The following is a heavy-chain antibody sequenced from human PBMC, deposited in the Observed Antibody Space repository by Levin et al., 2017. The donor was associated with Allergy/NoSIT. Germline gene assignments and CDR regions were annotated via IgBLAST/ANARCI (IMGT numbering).Heavy chain of an antibody. CDR2: VTDSGGNT. Sequence: VASVKVSCAASGFTFRTYAMSWVRQAPGKGLEWVSTVTDSGGNTYYVDSVKGRFTISRDNSKNTLYLQMNSLRAEDTAVYYCAKAVAVGATFLDYWGQGTLVTVSS. CDR1: GFTFRTYA. V-gene: IGHV3-23*01. D-gene: IGHD1-26*01. CDR3: AKAVAVGATFLDY. J-gene: IGHJ4*02.